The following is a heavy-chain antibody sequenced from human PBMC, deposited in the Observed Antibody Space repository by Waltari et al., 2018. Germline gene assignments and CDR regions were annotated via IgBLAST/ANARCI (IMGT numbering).Heavy chain of an antibody. J-gene: IGHJ4*02. CDR3: ARGGWGFYLDD. CDR1: GFTFSSYS. Sequence: EVQLVESGGGLVKPGGSLRLSCAASGFTFSSYSMNWVRQAPGKGLEWVSSSSSTGSYTHYADSVKGRFTISRDNAKNSLYLQMNSLRAEDTAVYYCARGGWGFYLDDWGQGTLVTFSS. D-gene: IGHD7-27*01. V-gene: IGHV3-21*01. CDR2: SSSTGSYT.